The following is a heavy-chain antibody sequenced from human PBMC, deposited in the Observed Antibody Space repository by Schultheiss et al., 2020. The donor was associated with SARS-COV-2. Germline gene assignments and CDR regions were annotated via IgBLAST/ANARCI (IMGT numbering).Heavy chain of an antibody. J-gene: IGHJ6*02. D-gene: IGHD3-10*02. V-gene: IGHV4-34*01. CDR2: IDHSGVT. Sequence: SCAASGFTFSDHYMDWVRQAPGKGLEWIGEIDHSGVTNYNPSLKSRVTILVDTSKNHLSLNLTSVTAADTAVYFCARRMFYYYGMDVWGQGTTVTVSS. CDR1: GFTFSDHY. CDR3: ARRMFYYYGMDV.